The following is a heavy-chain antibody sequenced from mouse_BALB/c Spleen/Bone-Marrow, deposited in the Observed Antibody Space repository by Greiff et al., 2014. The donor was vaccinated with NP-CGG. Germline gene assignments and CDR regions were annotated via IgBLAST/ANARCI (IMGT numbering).Heavy chain of an antibody. CDR3: ARLGYYGRLAY. Sequence: EVQLEESGVRLSLCEGSLKLSCAASGFDFSRYWMSWVRQAPGQGLEWIGEINPDSSTINYTPSLKDKFIISRDNAKNTLYLQMSKVRSEDTALYYCARLGYYGRLAYGGQGNLVTVSA. D-gene: IGHD1-2*01. J-gene: IGHJ3*01. CDR2: INPDSSTI. V-gene: IGHV4-1*02. CDR1: GFDFSRYW.